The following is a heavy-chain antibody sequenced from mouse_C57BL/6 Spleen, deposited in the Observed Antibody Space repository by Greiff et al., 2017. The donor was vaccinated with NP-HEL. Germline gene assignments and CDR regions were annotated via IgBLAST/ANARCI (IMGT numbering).Heavy chain of an antibody. Sequence: EVQLQESGPGLVKPSQSLSLTCSVTGYSITSGYYWNWIRQFPGNKLEWMGYISYDGSNNYNPSLKNRISITRDTSKNQFFLKLNSVTTEDTATYYCARSTWPWFAYWGQGTLVTVSA. J-gene: IGHJ3*01. CDR2: ISYDGSN. V-gene: IGHV3-6*01. CDR3: ARSTWPWFAY. CDR1: GYSITSGYY. D-gene: IGHD5-5*01.